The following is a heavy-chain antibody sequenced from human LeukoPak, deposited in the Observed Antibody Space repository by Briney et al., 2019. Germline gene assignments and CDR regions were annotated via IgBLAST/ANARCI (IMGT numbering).Heavy chain of an antibody. CDR2: IYTSGST. V-gene: IGHV4-4*07. J-gene: IGHJ4*02. CDR3: ARGRADIVVVPAGPKLSRGAWYFDY. CDR1: GGSISSYY. D-gene: IGHD2-2*01. Sequence: SETLSLTCTVSGGSISSYYWSWIRQPAGKGLEWIGRIYTSGSTNYNPSLKSRVTMSVDTSKNQFSLKLSSVTAADTAVYYCARGRADIVVVPAGPKLSRGAWYFDYWGQGTLVTVSS.